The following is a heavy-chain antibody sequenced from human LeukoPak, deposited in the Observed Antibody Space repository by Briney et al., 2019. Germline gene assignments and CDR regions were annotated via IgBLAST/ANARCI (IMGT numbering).Heavy chain of an antibody. CDR2: ISGSGGST. V-gene: IGHV3-23*01. CDR1: GFTFSSYG. Sequence: GGSLRLSCAASGFTFSSYGMSWVRQAPGKGLEWVSAISGSGGSTYYADSVKGRFTISRDNSKNTLYLQMNSLRAEDTAVYYCAKDQGGYYDSSGYSNWFDPWGQGTLVTVSS. D-gene: IGHD3-22*01. J-gene: IGHJ5*02. CDR3: AKDQGGYYDSSGYSNWFDP.